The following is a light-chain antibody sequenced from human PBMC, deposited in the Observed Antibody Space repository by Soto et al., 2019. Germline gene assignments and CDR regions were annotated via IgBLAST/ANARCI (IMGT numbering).Light chain of an antibody. CDR2: DSS. Sequence: ELVWTQSPDTLSLSPGSRATLSGRASQSVSSYLAWYQQKPGQAPRLLIYDSSNRATGIPARFSGSGSGTDFTLTIRSLEPEDFAVYYCQQRSNWPWTFGQGTKVDIK. J-gene: IGKJ1*01. V-gene: IGKV3-11*01. CDR3: QQRSNWPWT. CDR1: QSVSSY.